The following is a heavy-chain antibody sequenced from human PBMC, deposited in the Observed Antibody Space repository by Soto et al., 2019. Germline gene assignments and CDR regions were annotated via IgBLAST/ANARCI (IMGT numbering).Heavy chain of an antibody. CDR3: ARSYCSSTSCNHARNRWFDP. Sequence: ASVKVSCKASGGTFSSYAISWVRQAPGQGLEWMGGIIPIFGTANYAQKSQGRVTITADESTSTAYMELSSLRSEDTAVYYCARSYCSSTSCNHARNRWFDPWGQGTLVTVSS. D-gene: IGHD2-2*01. CDR1: GGTFSSYA. J-gene: IGHJ5*02. V-gene: IGHV1-69*13. CDR2: IIPIFGTA.